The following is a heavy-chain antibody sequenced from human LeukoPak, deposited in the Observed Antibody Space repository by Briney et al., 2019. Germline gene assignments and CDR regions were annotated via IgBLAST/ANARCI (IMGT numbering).Heavy chain of an antibody. Sequence: SETLSLTCTVSGGSISSYYWSWIRQPPGRGLEWIGYIYTSGSTNYNPSLKSRVTISVDTSKNQFSLKLSSVTAADTAVYYCARGGYRTYFDYWGQGTLVTVSS. CDR2: IYTSGST. CDR3: ARGGYRTYFDY. J-gene: IGHJ4*02. D-gene: IGHD3-22*01. CDR1: GGSISSYY. V-gene: IGHV4-4*09.